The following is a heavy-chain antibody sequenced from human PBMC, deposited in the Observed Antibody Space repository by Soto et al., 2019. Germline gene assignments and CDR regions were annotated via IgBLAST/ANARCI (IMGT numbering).Heavy chain of an antibody. Sequence: GGSLRLSCAASGFTFSSYAMSWVRQAPGKGLEWVSAISGSGGSTYYADSVKGRFTISRDNSKNTLYLQMNSLRAEDTAVYYCAKAGSIVATIKYLGYYYGMDAWGQGTTVTVYS. CDR2: ISGSGGST. J-gene: IGHJ6*02. CDR3: AKAGSIVATIKYLGYYYGMDA. V-gene: IGHV3-23*01. CDR1: GFTFSSYA. D-gene: IGHD5-12*01.